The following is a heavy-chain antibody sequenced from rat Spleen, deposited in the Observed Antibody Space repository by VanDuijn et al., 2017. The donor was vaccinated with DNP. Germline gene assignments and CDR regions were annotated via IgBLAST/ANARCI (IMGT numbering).Heavy chain of an antibody. D-gene: IGHD1-5*01. CDR2: INSAGST. Sequence: EVRLQESGPGLVKPSQSLSLTCSVTGYSITSNYWAWIRKFPGNKMEWMGYINSAGSTDYNPSLKSRISITRDTSKNQFFLQVSSVTTEDTATYYCARSDIGTTPGWFAYWGQGTLVTVSS. CDR1: GYSITSNY. CDR3: ARSDIGTTPGWFAY. V-gene: IGHV3-3*01. J-gene: IGHJ3*01.